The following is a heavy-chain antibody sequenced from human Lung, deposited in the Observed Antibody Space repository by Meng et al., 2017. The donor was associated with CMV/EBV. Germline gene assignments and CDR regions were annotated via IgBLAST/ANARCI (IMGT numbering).Heavy chain of an antibody. V-gene: IGHV3-30*04. CDR2: ISYDGSNK. CDR3: VRDQGGESMIAVLIERFGMDF. CDR1: GFTFNTYA. Sequence: GGSLRLSCAASGFTFNTYAMHWVRQAPGKGLEWVAVISYDGSNKYTADSVQGRLTISRDNSKNNLYLQMNSLTVEDTAVYYCVRDQGGESMIAVLIERFGMDFWGQGNXVTVSS. J-gene: IGHJ6*02. D-gene: IGHD3-22*01.